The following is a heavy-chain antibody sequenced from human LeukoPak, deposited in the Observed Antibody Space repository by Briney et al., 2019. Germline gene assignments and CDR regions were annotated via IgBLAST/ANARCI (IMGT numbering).Heavy chain of an antibody. CDR3: AKDPDYCGGDCYHDY. CDR1: GFTFSSYA. V-gene: IGHV3-23*01. D-gene: IGHD2-21*02. Sequence: PGGSLRLSCAASGFTFSSYAMSWVRQAPGKGLEWVSAISGSGGSTYYADSVKGRFTISRDNSKNTLYLQMKSLRAEDTAVYYCAKDPDYCGGDCYHDYWGQGTLVTVSS. J-gene: IGHJ4*02. CDR2: ISGSGGST.